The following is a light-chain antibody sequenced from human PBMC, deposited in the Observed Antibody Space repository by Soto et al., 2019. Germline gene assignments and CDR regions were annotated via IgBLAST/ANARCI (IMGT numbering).Light chain of an antibody. CDR1: QSLLHRNGYNY. Sequence: DIVMTQSPLSLPVTPGEPASISCRSSQSLLHRNGYNYLDWYLQKTGQSPHLLIYLGSNRSSGVPDRFSGSGSGIDFTLKISRVEAEDVGIYYCMQPLQTPRTFGQGTKVEI. V-gene: IGKV2-28*01. CDR3: MQPLQTPRT. J-gene: IGKJ1*01. CDR2: LGS.